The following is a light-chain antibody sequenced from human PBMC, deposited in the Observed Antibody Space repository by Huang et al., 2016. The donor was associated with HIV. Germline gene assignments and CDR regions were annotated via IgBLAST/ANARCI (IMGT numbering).Light chain of an antibody. J-gene: IGKJ3*01. CDR3: QQYHNWPPLT. CDR1: QSVSSN. CDR2: GAS. V-gene: IGKV3-15*01. Sequence: EIVMTQSPATLSVSPGERATLSCRASQSVSSNLAWYQQKPGQAPRLLIYGASTRAICIPARFSGSGSGTEVTLTISSLQSEDFAVYYCQQYHNWPPLTFGPGTKVDIK.